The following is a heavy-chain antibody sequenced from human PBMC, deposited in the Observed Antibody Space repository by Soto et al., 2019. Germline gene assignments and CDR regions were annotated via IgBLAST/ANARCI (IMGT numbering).Heavy chain of an antibody. V-gene: IGHV1-3*01. CDR1: GYTSTSYA. CDR2: INAGNGNT. D-gene: IGHD6-6*01. CDR3: ARVSSSSHLFDY. J-gene: IGHJ4*02. Sequence: ASVKVSCKASGYTSTSYAMHWVRQAPGQRLEWMGWINAGNGNTKYSQKFQGRVTITRDTSASTAYMELSSLRSEDTAVYYCARVSSSSHLFDYWGQGTLVTVSS.